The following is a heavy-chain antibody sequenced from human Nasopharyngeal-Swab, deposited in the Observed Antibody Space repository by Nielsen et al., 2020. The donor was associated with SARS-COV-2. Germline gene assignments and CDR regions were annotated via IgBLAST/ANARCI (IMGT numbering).Heavy chain of an antibody. J-gene: IGHJ4*02. CDR3: ARALLGYCSGGSCYSLDY. D-gene: IGHD2-15*01. Sequence: GGSLRLSCAASGFTFSSYWMSWVRQAPGKGLEWVANIKQDGSEKYYVDSVKGRFTISRDNAKNSLYLQMNSLRAEDTAVYYCARALLGYCSGGSCYSLDYWGQGTLVTVSS. CDR2: IKQDGSEK. CDR1: GFTFSSYW. V-gene: IGHV3-7*04.